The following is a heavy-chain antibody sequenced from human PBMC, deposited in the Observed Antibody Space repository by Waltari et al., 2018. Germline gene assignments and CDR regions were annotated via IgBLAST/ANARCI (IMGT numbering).Heavy chain of an antibody. D-gene: IGHD3-22*01. CDR2: IYTSVST. CDR3: ARAYYYDSSGPWFDP. V-gene: IGHV4-4*07. Sequence: QVQLQESGPGLVKPSETLSLTCTVSGGSISSYYWSWIRQPAGKGREWIGRIYTSVSTNYNPSLKSRVTMSVDTSKNQFSLKLSSVTAADTAVYYCARAYYYDSSGPWFDPWGQGTLVTVSS. J-gene: IGHJ5*02. CDR1: GGSISSYY.